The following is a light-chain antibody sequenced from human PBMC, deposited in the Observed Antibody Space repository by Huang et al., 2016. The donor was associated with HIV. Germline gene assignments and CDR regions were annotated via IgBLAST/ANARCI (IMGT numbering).Light chain of an antibody. CDR1: QSLLQSNGYNY. CDR3: MQTLQTPLT. Sequence: DIVMTQSPLSLPVTPGEPASISCRSSQSLLQSNGYNYLDWYLQKPGQSPQLLIYLGSNRASGVPDRCSGSGSGTAFTLKISRVEAEDVGVYYCMQTLQTPLTFGGGTKVEIK. J-gene: IGKJ4*01. V-gene: IGKV2-28*01. CDR2: LGS.